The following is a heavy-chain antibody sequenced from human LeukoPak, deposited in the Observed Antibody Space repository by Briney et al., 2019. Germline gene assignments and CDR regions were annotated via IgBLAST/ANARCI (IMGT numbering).Heavy chain of an antibody. CDR1: GFTFSSYG. D-gene: IGHD5-18*01. CDR3: AKDGAMVPFYFDY. Sequence: GGSLRLSCAASGFTFSSYGMHWVRQAPGKGLEWVAVISYDGSNKYYADSVKGRLTISRDNSKNTLYLQMNSLRAEDTAVYYCAKDGAMVPFYFDYWGQGTLVTVSS. J-gene: IGHJ4*02. CDR2: ISYDGSNK. V-gene: IGHV3-30*18.